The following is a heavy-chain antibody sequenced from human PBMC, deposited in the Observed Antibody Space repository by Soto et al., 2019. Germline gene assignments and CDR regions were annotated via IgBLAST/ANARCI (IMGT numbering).Heavy chain of an antibody. D-gene: IGHD3-10*01. CDR3: ARERGVVLAH. CDR1: GGSISSYY. J-gene: IGHJ4*02. V-gene: IGHV4-59*01. Sequence: SETLSLTCTVSGGSISSYYWSWIRQPPGKGLEWIGYIYYSGSTNYNPSLKSRVTISVDTSKNQFSLKLSSVTAADTAVYYCARERGVVLAHWGQGTLVTVSS. CDR2: IYYSGST.